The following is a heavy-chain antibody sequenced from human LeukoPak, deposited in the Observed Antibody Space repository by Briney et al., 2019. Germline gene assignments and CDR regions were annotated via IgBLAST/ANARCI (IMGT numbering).Heavy chain of an antibody. V-gene: IGHV5-51*01. CDR3: ARVRVVVPAAPNWFDP. J-gene: IGHJ5*02. Sequence: GESLKISCKASGYSFTSYLIAWVRQMPGKGLEWMGIIHPGDSSARYSPSFQGQVTVSVDQSITTAYLQWTSLKASDTAMYYCARVRVVVPAAPNWFDPWGQGTLVTVSS. D-gene: IGHD2-2*01. CDR2: IHPGDSSA. CDR1: GYSFTSYL.